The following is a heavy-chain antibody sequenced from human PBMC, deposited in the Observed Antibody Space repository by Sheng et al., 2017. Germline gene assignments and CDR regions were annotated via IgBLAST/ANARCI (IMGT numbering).Heavy chain of an antibody. Sequence: QVQLQQWGAGLLKPSETLSLTCAVYGGSFSGYYWSWIRQPPGKGLEWIGEINHSGSTNYNPSLKSRVTISVDTSKNQFSLKLSSVTAADTAVYYCAREQLDIAAEFDYWGQGTLVTVSS. J-gene: IGHJ4*02. CDR2: INHSGST. D-gene: IGHD6-25*01. CDR1: GGSFSGYY. V-gene: IGHV4-34*01. CDR3: AREQLDIAAEFDY.